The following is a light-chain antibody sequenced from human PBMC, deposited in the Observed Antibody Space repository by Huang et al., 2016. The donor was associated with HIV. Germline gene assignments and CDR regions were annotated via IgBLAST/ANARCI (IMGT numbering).Light chain of an antibody. CDR1: QSVSSY. CDR2: DAS. Sequence: EIVLTQSPATLSLSPGERATLPCRASQSVSSYLAWYQQKPGHAPRLLIYDASNRATGIPARFSGSGSGTDFTLTISSLEPEDFAIYYCQQRSNWPPYTFGQGTKLEIK. V-gene: IGKV3-11*01. J-gene: IGKJ2*01. CDR3: QQRSNWPPYT.